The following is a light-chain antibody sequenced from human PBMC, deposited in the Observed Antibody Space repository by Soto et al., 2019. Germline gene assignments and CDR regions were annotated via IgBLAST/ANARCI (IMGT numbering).Light chain of an antibody. J-gene: IGLJ3*02. CDR1: SSDIGNYNY. CDR2: EVS. Sequence: QSVLTQPASVSGPPGQSITISCIGSSSDIGNYNYVSWYQQHPGKATKVMIYEVSSRPSGVSHRFSGSKSGNTASLPISGLQAEDEADYYCCSYSSSSTSPWVFGGGTKLTVL. CDR3: CSYSSSSTSPWV. V-gene: IGLV2-14*01.